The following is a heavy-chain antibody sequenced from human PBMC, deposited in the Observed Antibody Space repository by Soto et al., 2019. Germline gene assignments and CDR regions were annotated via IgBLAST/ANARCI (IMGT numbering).Heavy chain of an antibody. CDR3: GRDSGGYSYGYGLFGAFDI. V-gene: IGHV4-59*01. CDR2: IYYSGST. J-gene: IGHJ3*02. CDR1: GGSISSYY. Sequence: SETLSLTCTVSGGSISSYYWSWIRQPPGKGLEWIGYIYYSGSTNYNPSLKSRVTISVDTSKNQFSLKLSSVTAADTAVYYCGRDSGGYSYGYGLFGAFDIWGQGTMVTVSS. D-gene: IGHD5-18*01.